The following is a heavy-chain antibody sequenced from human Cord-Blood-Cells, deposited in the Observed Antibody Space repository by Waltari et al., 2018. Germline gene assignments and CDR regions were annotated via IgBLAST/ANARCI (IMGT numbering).Heavy chain of an antibody. J-gene: IGHJ4*02. CDR1: GGTFSSYA. CDR3: ARDFRCLGAATLDY. CDR2: IMPVVGTA. Sequence: VQLVQSGAVVRTPGSSVKVSCKASGGTFSSYAISWVRQAPGQGLEGMGGIMPVVGTASYAQKFQGRVTITADKSTSTAYMELSSLRSEDTAVYYWARDFRCLGAATLDYGGQGTLVTVSS. V-gene: IGHV1-69*06. D-gene: IGHD3-16*01.